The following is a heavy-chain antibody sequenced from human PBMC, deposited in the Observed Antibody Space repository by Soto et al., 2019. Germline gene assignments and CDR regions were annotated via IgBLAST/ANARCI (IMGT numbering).Heavy chain of an antibody. CDR1: GYTFTSYG. CDR2: ISAYNGNT. D-gene: IGHD3-3*01. J-gene: IGHJ6*03. Sequence: ASVKVSCKASGYTFTSYGIIWVRQAPGQGLEWMGWISAYNGNTNYAQKLQGRVTMTTDTSTSTAYMELRSLRSDDTAVYYCARKGPEYDFWSGFLPPHYYYMDVWGKGTTVTVSS. V-gene: IGHV1-18*01. CDR3: ARKGPEYDFWSGFLPPHYYYMDV.